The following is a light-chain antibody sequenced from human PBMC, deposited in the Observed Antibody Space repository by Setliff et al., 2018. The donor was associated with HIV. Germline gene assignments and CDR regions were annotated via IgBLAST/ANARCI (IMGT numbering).Light chain of an antibody. CDR2: DVS. V-gene: IGLV2-11*01. CDR1: SSDVGSYNY. Sequence: QSVLAQPRSVSGSPGQSVTISCTGTSSDVGSYNYVSWYQQHPGKAPKFMIYDVSKRPSGVPDRFSGSKSGNTASLTISGLQAEDEADYYCCSYAGSYTYVFGTGTKGTV. J-gene: IGLJ1*01. CDR3: CSYAGSYTYV.